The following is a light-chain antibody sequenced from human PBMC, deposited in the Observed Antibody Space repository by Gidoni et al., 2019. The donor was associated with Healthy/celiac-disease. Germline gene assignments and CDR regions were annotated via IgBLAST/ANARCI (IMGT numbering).Light chain of an antibody. CDR2: GAS. CDR1: QRVSSN. V-gene: IGKV3-15*01. CDR3: QQYNNWPVT. Sequence: EIVMTQSPATLSVSPGERATLSCRSSQRVSSNLAWYQQKPGQAPRLLIDGASTRATSIPTRFSGSGSGTEFTLTISSLQSEDLAVYYCQQYNNWPVTFGQGTKLEIK. J-gene: IGKJ2*01.